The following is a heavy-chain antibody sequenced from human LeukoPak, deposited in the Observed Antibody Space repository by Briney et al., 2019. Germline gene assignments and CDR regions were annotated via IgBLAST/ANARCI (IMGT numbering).Heavy chain of an antibody. CDR3: AKDYGSGSYSSEFRY. Sequence: PGGSLRLSCAASGFTVSTNYMSWVRQAPGKGLECVSVIYNDDSTYYADSVKGRFTISRDNSKNTLYLQMNSLRAEDTAVYYCAKDYGSGSYSSEFRYWGQGTLVTVSS. J-gene: IGHJ4*02. D-gene: IGHD3-10*01. CDR2: IYNDDST. CDR1: GFTVSTNY. V-gene: IGHV3-53*01.